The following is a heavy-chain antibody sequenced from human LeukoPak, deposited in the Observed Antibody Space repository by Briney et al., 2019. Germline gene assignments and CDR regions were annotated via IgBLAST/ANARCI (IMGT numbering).Heavy chain of an antibody. J-gene: IGHJ4*02. D-gene: IGHD3-16*01. Sequence: GGSLRLSCAASGFIFSKFDMHWVRQAPGKGLEWVAFIQYDGSNKYYTDSVKGRFTISRDNAKNSLFLQMNSLRAEDTAVYYCARRVPSQVITDYFDYWGQGALVTVSS. CDR1: GFIFSKFD. CDR2: IQYDGSNK. V-gene: IGHV3-33*08. CDR3: ARRVPSQVITDYFDY.